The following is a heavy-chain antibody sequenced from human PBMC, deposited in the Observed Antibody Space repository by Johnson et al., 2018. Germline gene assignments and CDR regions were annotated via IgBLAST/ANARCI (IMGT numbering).Heavy chain of an antibody. Sequence: VQLVQSGGGLIQPGGSLRLSCAASGFIVSSNYMTWVRQAPGKGLGWVSVIYSCGSKSYPDSVKGRFTISRDNSKNTLYLQMNSLRVEDTAVYYCVRDLTQWDVWGQGTTVTVSS. J-gene: IGHJ6*02. V-gene: IGHV3-66*03. CDR1: GFIVSSNY. CDR3: VRDLTQWDV. CDR2: IYSCGSK.